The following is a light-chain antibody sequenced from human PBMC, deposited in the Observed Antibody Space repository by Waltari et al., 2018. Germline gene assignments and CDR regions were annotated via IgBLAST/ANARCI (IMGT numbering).Light chain of an antibody. CDR3: QVWDSSSAHVV. CDR1: NIGTNG. CDR2: DDG. J-gene: IGLJ2*01. Sequence: SYVLTQPPSVSVAPGQTARITCGGSNIGTNGVHWYQQKPGQAPFLVVYDDGGRPSGIPERFSGSNSGNTATLTINTVEAGDEAHYYCQVWDSSSAHVVFGGGTKLTVL. V-gene: IGLV3-21*02.